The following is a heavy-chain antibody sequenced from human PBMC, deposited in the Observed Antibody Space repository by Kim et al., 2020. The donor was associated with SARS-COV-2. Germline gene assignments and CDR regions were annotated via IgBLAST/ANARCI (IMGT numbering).Heavy chain of an antibody. CDR3: TTSYDSSGYDDAFDI. CDR1: GFTFSNAW. V-gene: IGHV3-15*01. D-gene: IGHD3-22*01. J-gene: IGHJ3*02. Sequence: GGSLRLSCAASGFTFSNAWMSWVRQAPGKGLEWVGRIKSKTDGGTTDYAAPVKGRFTISRDDSKNTLYLQMNSLKTEDTAVYYCTTSYDSSGYDDAFDIWGQGTMVTVSS. CDR2: IKSKTDGGTT.